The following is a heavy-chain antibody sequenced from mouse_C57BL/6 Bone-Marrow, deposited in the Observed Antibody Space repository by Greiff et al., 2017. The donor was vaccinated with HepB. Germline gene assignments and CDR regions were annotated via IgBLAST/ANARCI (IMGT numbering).Heavy chain of an antibody. V-gene: IGHV1-82*01. CDR1: GYAFSSSW. CDR2: IYPGDGDT. J-gene: IGHJ2*01. CDR3: AGAGGGFDY. Sequence: VKLQESGPELVKPGASVKISCTASGYAFSSSWMNWVKQRPGKGLEWIGRIYPGDGDTNYNGKFKGKATLTADKSSSTAYMQLSSLTSEDSAVYFCAGAGGGFDYWGQGTTLTVSS.